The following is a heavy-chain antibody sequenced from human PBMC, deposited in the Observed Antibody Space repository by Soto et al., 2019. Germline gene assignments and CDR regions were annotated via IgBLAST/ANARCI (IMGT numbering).Heavy chain of an antibody. D-gene: IGHD1-1*01. Sequence: GGSLRLSCAASGFTFSSFAMSWVRQAPGKGLEWVSGISNSGTFSRYADSVKGRFSISRDNTKNLLYLQMNSLRAEDTAVYYCARSGDNYNRLDYWGQGTPVTVSS. CDR2: ISNSGTFS. J-gene: IGHJ4*02. CDR1: GFTFSSFA. V-gene: IGHV3-23*01. CDR3: ARSGDNYNRLDY.